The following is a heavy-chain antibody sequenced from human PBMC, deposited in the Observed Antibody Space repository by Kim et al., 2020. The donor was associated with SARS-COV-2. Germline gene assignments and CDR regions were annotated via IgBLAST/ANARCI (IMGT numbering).Heavy chain of an antibody. J-gene: IGHJ4*02. CDR1: EFTFSRYS. CDR3: ARDLSLGRPGGFDY. D-gene: IGHD3-10*01. Sequence: GGSLRLSCAASEFTFSRYSMNWVRQAPGKGLEWVSTISRNSDSIYYADSVEGRFTISRDNAKNSLYLQMNILRADDTAMYYCARDLSLGRPGGFDYWGQG. V-gene: IGHV3-21*01. CDR2: ISRNSDSI.